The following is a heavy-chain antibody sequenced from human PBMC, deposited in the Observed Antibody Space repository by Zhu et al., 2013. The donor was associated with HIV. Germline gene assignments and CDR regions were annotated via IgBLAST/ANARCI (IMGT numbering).Heavy chain of an antibody. D-gene: IGHD6-19*01. Sequence: QVQLVQSGAEMKKPGASVKVSCRASGYTFTDFYMHWVRQAPGQGLEWMGLINLSDGVTHYAQKFQGRLTITKDTSTSTVYMGLSSLRSEDTAMYFCARELGGTGWYVGWGQGALVTVSS. CDR3: ARELGGTGWYVG. CDR2: INLSDGVT. CDR1: GYTFTDFY. V-gene: IGHV1-46*01. J-gene: IGHJ4*02.